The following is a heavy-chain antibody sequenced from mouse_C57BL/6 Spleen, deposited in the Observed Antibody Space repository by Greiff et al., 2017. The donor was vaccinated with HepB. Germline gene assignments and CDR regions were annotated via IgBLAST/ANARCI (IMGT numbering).Heavy chain of an antibody. J-gene: IGHJ1*03. V-gene: IGHV1-7*01. CDR2: INPSSGYT. D-gene: IGHD1-1*01. CDR1: GYTFTSYW. Sequence: VQLQQPGAELAKPGASVKLSCKASGYTFTSYWMHWVKQRPGQGLEWIGYINPSSGYTKYNQKFKNKATLTADKSSSTAYMQLSSLTYEDSAVYYSAREYSGSSNARYVSAWGTGTTVTVSS. CDR3: AREYSGSSNARYVSA.